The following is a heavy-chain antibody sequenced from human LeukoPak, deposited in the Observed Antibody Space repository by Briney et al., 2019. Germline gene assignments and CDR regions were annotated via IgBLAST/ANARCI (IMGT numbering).Heavy chain of an antibody. J-gene: IGHJ4*02. CDR2: INPSGGST. Sequence: RASVRVSCKASGYTFTSYYMHWVRQAPGQGLEWMGIINPSGGSTSYAQKFQGRVTMTRDMSTSTVYMELSSLRSEDTAVYYCAREGIVVGPLDYWGQGTLVTVSS. CDR1: GYTFTSYY. D-gene: IGHD2-15*01. V-gene: IGHV1-46*01. CDR3: AREGIVVGPLDY.